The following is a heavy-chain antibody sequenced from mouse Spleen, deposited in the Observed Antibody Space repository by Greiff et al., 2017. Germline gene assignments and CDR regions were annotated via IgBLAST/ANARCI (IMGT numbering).Heavy chain of an antibody. Sequence: QVQLKQPGTELVKPGASVKLSCKASGYTFTSYWMHWVKQRPGQGLEWIGEIYPRSGNTYYNEKFKGKATLTADKSSSTAYMELRSLTSEDSAVYFCARLITTSPRYFDVWGAGTTVTVSS. J-gene: IGHJ1*01. CDR1: GYTFTSYW. V-gene: IGHV1-53*01. D-gene: IGHD2-4*01. CDR3: ARLITTSPRYFDV. CDR2: IYPRSGNT.